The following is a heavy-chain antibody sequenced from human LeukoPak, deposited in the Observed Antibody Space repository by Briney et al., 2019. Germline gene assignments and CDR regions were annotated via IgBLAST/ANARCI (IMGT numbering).Heavy chain of an antibody. CDR3: ARARYSGYDSVY. CDR2: INPNSGGT. CDR1: GYTLTDYY. Sequence: ASVKVSCKASGYTLTDYYMHWVRQAPGQGLEWMGWINPNSGGTNYAQKFQGRVTMTRDTSISTAYMELSRLRSDDTAVYYCARARYSGYDSVYWGQGTLVTVSS. D-gene: IGHD5-12*01. V-gene: IGHV1-2*02. J-gene: IGHJ4*02.